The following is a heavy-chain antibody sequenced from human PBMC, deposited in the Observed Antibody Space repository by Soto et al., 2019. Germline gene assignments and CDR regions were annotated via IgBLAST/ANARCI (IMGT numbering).Heavy chain of an antibody. CDR1: GGSISSYY. CDR3: ASFNWNDAY. V-gene: IGHV4-59*01. D-gene: IGHD1-1*01. J-gene: IGHJ4*02. CDR2: IYYSGST. Sequence: SETLSLTCTVSGGSISSYYWSWIRQPPGKGLEWIGYIYYSGSTNYNPSLKSRVTISVDTSKNQFSLKLSSVTAADTAVYYCASFNWNDAYWGQGTLVTVSS.